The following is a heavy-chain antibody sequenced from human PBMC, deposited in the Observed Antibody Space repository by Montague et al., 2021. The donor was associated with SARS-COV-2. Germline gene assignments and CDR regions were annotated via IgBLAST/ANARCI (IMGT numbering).Heavy chain of an antibody. CDR1: GGSFSRYY. J-gene: IGHJ6*03. Sequence: SETLSLTCAVSGGSFSRYYWSWVLQPPGKGLEWIGEISQSGNTKYNPSLQSRVSISLDTSRNQFSLKVSSVTAADTAIYYCARLGDGIVPSPILGLGPYYSFYYMAVWGKGTPVPVSS. CDR2: ISQSGNT. CDR3: ARLGDGIVPSPILGLGPYYSFYYMAV. D-gene: IGHD2-2*02. V-gene: IGHV4-34*01.